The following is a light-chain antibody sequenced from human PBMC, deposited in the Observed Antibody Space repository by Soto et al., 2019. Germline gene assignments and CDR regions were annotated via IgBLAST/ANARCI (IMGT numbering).Light chain of an antibody. CDR1: QSISRY. J-gene: IGKJ1*01. Sequence: DIQMTQSPSSLSASVGDRVTITCRASQSISRYLNWYQLKPGKAPKLLIYAASSLQSGVPSRFTGSGSGTDFTLTISSPQPEDIATYYCQQSYSSPGTFGRGTKVEIK. CDR3: QQSYSSPGT. V-gene: IGKV1-39*01. CDR2: AAS.